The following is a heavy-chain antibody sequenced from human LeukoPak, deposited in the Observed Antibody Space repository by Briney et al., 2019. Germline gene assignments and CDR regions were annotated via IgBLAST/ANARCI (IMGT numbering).Heavy chain of an antibody. Sequence: GETLQISCKGSGYTFTSHWIGWVRQVPGKGLEWMGIIYPADSDTRYNPSFQGQVIISADKSTSTAYLQWGSLRASDAAIYYCARPHTLDRTTKYYFDYWGQGTLVTVSS. V-gene: IGHV5-51*01. D-gene: IGHD1-14*01. CDR2: IYPADSDT. CDR3: ARPHTLDRTTKYYFDY. CDR1: GYTFTSHW. J-gene: IGHJ4*02.